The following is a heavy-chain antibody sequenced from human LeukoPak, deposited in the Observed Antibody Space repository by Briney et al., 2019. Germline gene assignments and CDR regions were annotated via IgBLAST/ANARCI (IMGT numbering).Heavy chain of an antibody. Sequence: PGGSLRLSCVASGFPFNIYAMNWVRLAPGKGLEWVSGIDGSGGGINYAASVKGRFTISRDNSKNTLYLQMNSLRAEDTAVYYCAKDFPIVPRSGRLGLDAFDTWGQGTMVTVSS. V-gene: IGHV3-23*01. CDR3: AKDFPIVPRSGRLGLDAFDT. J-gene: IGHJ3*02. CDR2: IDGSGGGI. D-gene: IGHD3-10*01. CDR1: GFPFNIYA.